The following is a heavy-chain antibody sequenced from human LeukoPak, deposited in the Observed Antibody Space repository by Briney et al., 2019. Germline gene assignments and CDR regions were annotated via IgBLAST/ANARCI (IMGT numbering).Heavy chain of an antibody. J-gene: IGHJ4*02. CDR3: ARRAGAYSHPYDY. V-gene: IGHV3-23*01. CDR2: ISGSGGTT. Sequence: VQPGGTLRLSCAASGFTFSSYALSWVRQAPGKWLEWVSGISGSGGTTYYADSVKGRFTISRDNSKNTLYLQMNSLRAEDTAVYYCARRAGAYSHPYDYWGQGTLVTVSS. CDR1: GFTFSSYA. D-gene: IGHD4/OR15-4a*01.